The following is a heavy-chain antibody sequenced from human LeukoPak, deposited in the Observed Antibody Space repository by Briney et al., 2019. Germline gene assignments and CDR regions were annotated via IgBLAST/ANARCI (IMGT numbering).Heavy chain of an antibody. D-gene: IGHD1-26*01. CDR2: IRYDGSNK. CDR3: AKDRSGSSFPDY. V-gene: IGHV3-30*02. J-gene: IGHJ4*02. CDR1: GFTFSSYG. Sequence: PGVSLRLSCAASGFTFSSYGMHWVRQAPGKGLEWVAFIRYDGSNKYYADSVKGRFTISRDNSKNTLYLQMNSLRAEDTAVYYCAKDRSGSSFPDYWGQGTLVTVSS.